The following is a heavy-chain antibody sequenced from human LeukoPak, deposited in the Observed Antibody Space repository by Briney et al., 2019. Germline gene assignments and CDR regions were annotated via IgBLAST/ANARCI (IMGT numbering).Heavy chain of an antibody. CDR3: ARGGSYYLGAFDI. CDR2: ISSSSSYI. Sequence: GGSLRLSCVASAFTFSSYSLSWVRQAPGKGLEWVSSISSSSSYIYYADSVKGRFTISRENAKNSLYLQMNSLRAEDTAVYYFARGGSYYLGAFDIWGQGTMVTVSS. CDR1: AFTFSSYS. D-gene: IGHD1-26*01. V-gene: IGHV3-21*01. J-gene: IGHJ3*02.